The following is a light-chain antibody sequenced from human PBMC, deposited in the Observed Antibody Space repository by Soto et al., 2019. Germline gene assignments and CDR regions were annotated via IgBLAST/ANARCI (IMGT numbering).Light chain of an antibody. V-gene: IGKV3-20*01. CDR1: QSFISSY. CDR2: GAS. J-gene: IGKJ5*01. Sequence: EIVLTQSPGTLSLSPGERATLSCRASQSFISSYLAWYQQKPGQAPRLLIYGASSRATGIPDRFSGSGSGTDFTLTISRLEPEDFAVYYCQQYGSSRITFGQGTRLEIK. CDR3: QQYGSSRIT.